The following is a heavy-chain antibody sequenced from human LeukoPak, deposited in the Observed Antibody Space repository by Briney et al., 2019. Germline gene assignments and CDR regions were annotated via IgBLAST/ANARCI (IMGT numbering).Heavy chain of an antibody. CDR2: IKKDGSEN. D-gene: IGHD6-19*01. CDR3: ARSSGWLCDN. Sequence: AGGSLRLSCAASGFTFSTYWMNWVRQAPGKGLEWVANIKKDGSENYYVDSVKGRFTISRDNAKNSLYLQMNSLTTEDTAVYYCARSSGWLCDNWGQGTLVTVSS. V-gene: IGHV3-7*04. J-gene: IGHJ4*02. CDR1: GFTFSTYW.